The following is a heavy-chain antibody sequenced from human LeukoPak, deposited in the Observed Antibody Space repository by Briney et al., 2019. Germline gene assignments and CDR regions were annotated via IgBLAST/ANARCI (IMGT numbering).Heavy chain of an antibody. D-gene: IGHD4-17*01. J-gene: IGHJ4*02. CDR3: ARHNPQTTVTSLDY. CDR1: GGSFSGYY. Sequence: KPSETLSLTCAVYGGSFSGYYWSWVRQPPGKGLEWIGEINHSGSTNYNPSLKSRVTISVDTSKNQFSLKLSSVTAADTAVYYCARHNPQTTVTSLDYWGQGTLVTVSS. CDR2: INHSGST. V-gene: IGHV4-34*01.